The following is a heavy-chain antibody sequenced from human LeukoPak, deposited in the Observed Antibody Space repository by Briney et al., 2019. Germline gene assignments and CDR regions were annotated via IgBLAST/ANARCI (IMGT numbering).Heavy chain of an antibody. CDR3: ARPRNGASGDIDY. J-gene: IGHJ4*02. V-gene: IGHV4-39*01. CDR1: GGSISSSPYY. CDR2: LYYSGST. D-gene: IGHD3-10*01. Sequence: PSETLSLTCTVSGGSISSSPYYWGWIRQPPGKGLFWLGSLYYSGSTYSTPSLKTRVTMSVDTSKNQFSLNLTSVTASDTAVYYCARPRNGASGDIDYWGQGILVTVSS.